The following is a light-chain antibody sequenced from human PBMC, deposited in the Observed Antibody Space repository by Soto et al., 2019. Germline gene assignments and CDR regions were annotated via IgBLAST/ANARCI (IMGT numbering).Light chain of an antibody. J-gene: IGLJ2*01. CDR1: NLGRSS. Sequence: SYVPTQPPSVSVAPGLTARITCGGHNLGRSSVQWFQQKPGQAPVLVVYDDSDRPSGIPERFSGSNSEDTATLTVNRVEAGDEADYFCLVWDHNADFVVFGGGTKVTVL. V-gene: IGLV3-21*02. CDR3: LVWDHNADFVV. CDR2: DDS.